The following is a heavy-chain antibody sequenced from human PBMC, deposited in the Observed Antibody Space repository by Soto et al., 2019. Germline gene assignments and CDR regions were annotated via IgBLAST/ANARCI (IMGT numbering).Heavy chain of an antibody. D-gene: IGHD5-12*01. CDR2: ISAYTGNT. CDR3: ARDTPASGVATLDF. Sequence: QVQLVQSGAEVKKPGASVKVSCKTSGYTFSNYGISWVRQAPGQGLEWMAWISAYTGNTNFAQRFQGRVTMTTDTSTSTAYMELRSLRSDDTAVYSCARDTPASGVATLDFWGQGSLVTVSS. J-gene: IGHJ4*02. V-gene: IGHV1-18*01. CDR1: GYTFSNYG.